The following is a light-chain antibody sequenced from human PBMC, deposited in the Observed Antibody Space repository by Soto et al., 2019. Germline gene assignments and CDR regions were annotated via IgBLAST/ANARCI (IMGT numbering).Light chain of an antibody. CDR1: QSVSNNY. J-gene: IGKJ1*01. V-gene: IGKV3-20*01. Sequence: EIVFTHSPCTLFLSPEERATLSCSARQSVSNNYLAWYQQKPGQAPRLLIYGASNRATGIPDRFSGSGSGTDFTLTISRLEPEDFAVYYCQQYGRSGTFGQGTKVDIK. CDR2: GAS. CDR3: QQYGRSGT.